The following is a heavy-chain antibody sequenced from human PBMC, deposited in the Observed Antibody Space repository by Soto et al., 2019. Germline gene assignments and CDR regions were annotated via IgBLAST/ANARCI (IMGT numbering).Heavy chain of an antibody. J-gene: IGHJ3*02. D-gene: IGHD6-13*01. CDR3: ATIAATYDAFDI. V-gene: IGHV4-39*01. CDR2: IYNSGRP. Sequence: SETLSLTCTVSRGSISSSSYYWGWIRQPPGKGLEWIGSIYNSGRPYYNPSLKSRVTISVDTSNNQFSLKLSSVTAAATAVFYCATIAATYDAFDIWGQGTMVTVSS. CDR1: RGSISSSSYY.